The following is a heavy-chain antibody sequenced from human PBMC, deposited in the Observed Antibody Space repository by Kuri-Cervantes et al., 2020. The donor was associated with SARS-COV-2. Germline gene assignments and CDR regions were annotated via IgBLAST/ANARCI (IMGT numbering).Heavy chain of an antibody. D-gene: IGHD3-10*01. J-gene: IGHJ2*01. CDR1: GYTFTGYY. Sequence: ASVKVSCKASGYTFTGYYMHWVRQAPGQGLEWMGWINPNSGGTNYAQKFQGRVTMTRDTSISTAYMELSRLRSEDTAVYYCASVPNTSDGSGSYYNVGWYFDLWGRGTLVTVSS. CDR2: INPNSGGT. V-gene: IGHV1-2*02. CDR3: ASVPNTSDGSGSYYNVGWYFDL.